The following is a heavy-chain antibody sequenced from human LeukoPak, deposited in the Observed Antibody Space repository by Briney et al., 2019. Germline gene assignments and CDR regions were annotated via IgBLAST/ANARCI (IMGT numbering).Heavy chain of an antibody. J-gene: IGHJ4*02. CDR1: GFTFSSYG. CDR2: IWYDGSNK. CDR3: ARDISRAPYTAMID. Sequence: PGGSLRLSCAASGFTFSSYGMHWVRQAPGKGLEWVAVIWYDGSNKYYADSVKGRFTISRDNSKNTLYLQMNSLRAEDTAVYYCARDISRAPYTAMIDWGQGTLVTVSS. V-gene: IGHV3-33*08. D-gene: IGHD5-18*01.